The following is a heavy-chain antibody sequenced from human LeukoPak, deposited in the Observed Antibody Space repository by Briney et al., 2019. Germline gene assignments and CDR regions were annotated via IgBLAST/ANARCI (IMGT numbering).Heavy chain of an antibody. CDR2: IYYSGST. V-gene: IGHV4-39*07. CDR3: ARFLYSSTPFDP. CDR1: GGSISSSSYY. J-gene: IGHJ5*02. Sequence: PSETLSLTCTVSGGSISSSSYYWGWIRQPPGKGLEWIGSIYYSGSTYYNPPLKSRVTISVDTSKNQFSLKLSSVTAADTAVYYCARFLYSSTPFDPWGQGTLVTVSS. D-gene: IGHD6-13*01.